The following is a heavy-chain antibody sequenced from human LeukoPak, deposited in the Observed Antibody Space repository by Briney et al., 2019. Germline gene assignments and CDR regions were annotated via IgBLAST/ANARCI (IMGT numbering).Heavy chain of an antibody. CDR3: ARDIAGTTLGGWFDP. V-gene: IGHV1-8*03. CDR2: MNPNSGNT. J-gene: IGHJ5*02. D-gene: IGHD1-1*01. Sequence: ASVKVSSKASGDTSTSNDINWGRPATGEGGGWMGWMNPNSGNTGYSQKIPGRGTITRNTSITTAFMELSSLPSEDTAVYYCARDIAGTTLGGWFDPWGQGTLITVSS. CDR1: GDTSTSND.